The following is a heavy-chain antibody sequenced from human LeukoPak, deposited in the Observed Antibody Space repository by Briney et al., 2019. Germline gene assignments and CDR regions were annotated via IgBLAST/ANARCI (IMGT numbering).Heavy chain of an antibody. Sequence: GASVKVSCKASGFTFTGHYVHWVRQAPGQGLEWMGYINPHSGGTNSPQKFQGRVTLTTDTSISAAYMELSSLISDDTAMYYCVREGNEVLTKDFEYWGQGTLVTVYS. CDR3: VREGNEVLTKDFEY. CDR2: INPHSGGT. CDR1: GFTFTGHY. J-gene: IGHJ4*02. V-gene: IGHV1-2*02. D-gene: IGHD4-23*01.